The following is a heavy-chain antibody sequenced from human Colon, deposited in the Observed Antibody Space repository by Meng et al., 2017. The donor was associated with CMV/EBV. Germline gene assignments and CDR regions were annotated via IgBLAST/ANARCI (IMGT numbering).Heavy chain of an antibody. V-gene: IGHV3-66*02. Sequence: GESLKISCAASGFTVSSNYMSWVRQAPGKGLEWVSVIFSGGSTYYEDSVKGRFSISRDSSKNTLYLQMNSLRPEDTAVYYCATAASGPGDYWGQGTLVTVSS. CDR1: GFTVSSNY. CDR3: ATAASGPGDY. CDR2: IFSGGST. D-gene: IGHD5-18*01. J-gene: IGHJ4*02.